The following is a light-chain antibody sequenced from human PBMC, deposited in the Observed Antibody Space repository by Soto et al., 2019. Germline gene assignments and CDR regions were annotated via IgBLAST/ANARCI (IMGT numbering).Light chain of an antibody. CDR3: QHYNSYSHA. V-gene: IGKV1-5*01. Sequence: QPPTTQSDSVGDRVDFTCRASQTIGSRLAWYQQKPGKAPKLLIYEASTLKSGVPSRFSGSGSGTEFTLTISSLQPDDFAAYYCQHYNSYSHAFGRGTKVDIK. J-gene: IGKJ4*01. CDR1: QTIGSR. CDR2: EAS.